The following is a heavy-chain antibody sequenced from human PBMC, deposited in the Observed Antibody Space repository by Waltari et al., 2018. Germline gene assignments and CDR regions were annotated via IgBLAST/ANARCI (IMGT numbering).Heavy chain of an antibody. CDR1: GYSISSGYY. Sequence: QVQLQESGPGLVKPSETLSLTCAVSGYSISSGYYWGWIRQPPGKGLEWIGSIYHSGSTYYNQSLKSRVTISVDTSKNQFSLKLSSVTAADTAVYYCARVYDSSGYYPAGVDYWGQGTLVTVSS. D-gene: IGHD3-22*01. V-gene: IGHV4-38-2*01. J-gene: IGHJ4*02. CDR3: ARVYDSSGYYPAGVDY. CDR2: IYHSGST.